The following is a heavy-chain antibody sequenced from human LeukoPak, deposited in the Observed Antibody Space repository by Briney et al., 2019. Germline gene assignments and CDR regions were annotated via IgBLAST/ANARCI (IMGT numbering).Heavy chain of an antibody. CDR1: GYTFTSYY. CDR3: ARDYKGYCSSTSCRLGWFDP. D-gene: IGHD2-2*01. Sequence: ASVKVSCKASGYTFTSYYMHWVRQAPGQGLEWMGIINPSGGSTSYAQKFQGRVTMTRDMSTSTVYMELSSLRSEDTAVYYCARDYKGYCSSTSCRLGWFDPWGQGTLVTVSS. J-gene: IGHJ5*02. V-gene: IGHV1-46*01. CDR2: INPSGGST.